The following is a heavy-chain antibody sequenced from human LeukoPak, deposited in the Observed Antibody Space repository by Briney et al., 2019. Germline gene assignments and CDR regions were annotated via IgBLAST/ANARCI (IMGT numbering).Heavy chain of an antibody. D-gene: IGHD6-19*01. CDR3: AKRAELAVPGHFDY. V-gene: IGHV3-23*01. J-gene: IGHJ4*02. CDR2: IGGSGGGT. Sequence: GGSLRLSCAVSGFTFRNYAMSWVRQTPGKGLEWVSAIGGSGGGTYYADSVKGRFTISRDNSKNTLYLQMNSLRAEDTAVYYRAKRAELAVPGHFDYWGQGTLVTVSS. CDR1: GFTFRNYA.